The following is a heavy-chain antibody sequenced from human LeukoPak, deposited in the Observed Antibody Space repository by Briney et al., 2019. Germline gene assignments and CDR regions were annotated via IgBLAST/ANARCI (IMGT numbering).Heavy chain of an antibody. CDR2: IKNGGSDT. Sequence: GGSLRLSCAASGFTFSSYWMTWVRQAPGKGLEWVARIKNGGSDTNYVDSVKGRFTISRDNAKNSLYLQMNSLRAEDTAVYYCVRGVLPGSALLGYWGQGTLVTVSS. J-gene: IGHJ4*02. V-gene: IGHV3-7*01. D-gene: IGHD3-9*01. CDR1: GFTFSSYW. CDR3: VRGVLPGSALLGY.